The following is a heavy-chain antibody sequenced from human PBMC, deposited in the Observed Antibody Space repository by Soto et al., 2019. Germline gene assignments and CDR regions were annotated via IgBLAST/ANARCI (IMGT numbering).Heavy chain of an antibody. J-gene: IGHJ4*02. CDR1: GGSISSGGYS. V-gene: IGHV4-30-2*01. D-gene: IGHD3-22*01. Sequence: QLQLQESGSGLVKPSQTLSLTCAVSGGSISSGGYSWSWIRQPPGKGLEWIGYIYHSGSTYYNPYIKSRVTISVDRSKNQFSLKLSSVTAADTAVYYCARVSYDSSGYYFPTIDYWGQGTLVTVSS. CDR2: IYHSGST. CDR3: ARVSYDSSGYYFPTIDY.